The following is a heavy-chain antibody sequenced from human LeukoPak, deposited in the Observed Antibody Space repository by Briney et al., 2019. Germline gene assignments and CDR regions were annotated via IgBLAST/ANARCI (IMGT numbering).Heavy chain of an antibody. CDR1: GFTFSSYS. J-gene: IGHJ1*01. CDR2: VDFTSRYI. V-gene: IGHV3-21*01. D-gene: IGHD6-13*01. CDR3: ATPAAGPGAEYSLY. Sequence: GGSLRLSCAASGFTFSSYSMNWVRQAPGKGLEWVSSVDFTSRYIYNADSVKGRFTTSRDNAKNSLDLQMNSLKVEDTAVYYCATPAAGPGAEYSLYWGQGTLVIVSS.